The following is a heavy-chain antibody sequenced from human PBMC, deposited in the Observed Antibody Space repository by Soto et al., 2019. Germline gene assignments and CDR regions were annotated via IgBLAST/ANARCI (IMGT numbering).Heavy chain of an antibody. V-gene: IGHV4-39*01. CDR2: MHYSGTT. J-gene: IGHJ5*02. D-gene: IGHD5-18*01. CDR1: GGSISSGSYF. Sequence: QLHLQESGPGLVKPSETLSLTCTVSGGSISSGSYFWGWIRQPPGKGLEWIGSMHYSGTTYYSPSLKSRVTISGDTSKKYFSLKLSSVTAADTAVYYCARQGYTSGRVNWFDPWGQGTLVTVSS. CDR3: ARQGYTSGRVNWFDP.